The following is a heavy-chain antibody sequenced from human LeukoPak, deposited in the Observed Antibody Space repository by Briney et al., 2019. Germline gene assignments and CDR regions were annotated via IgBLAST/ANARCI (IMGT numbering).Heavy chain of an antibody. V-gene: IGHV1-18*01. Sequence: ASVKVSCKASGYTFTSYGISWVRQAPGQGLEWMGWISAYNGNTNYAQKLQGRVTMTTDTSTSTAYMELRSLRSDDTAVYYCARDEQASESELLRGGDAFDIWGQGTMVTVSS. CDR1: GYTFTSYG. D-gene: IGHD1-26*01. CDR3: ARDEQASESELLRGGDAFDI. CDR2: ISAYNGNT. J-gene: IGHJ3*02.